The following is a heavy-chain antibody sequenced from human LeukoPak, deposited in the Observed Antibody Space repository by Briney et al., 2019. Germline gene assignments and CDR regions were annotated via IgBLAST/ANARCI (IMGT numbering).Heavy chain of an antibody. CDR2: IYYSGST. CDR1: GGSISSYY. Sequence: SETLSLTCTVSGGSISSYYWSWIRQPPGKGLEWIGYIYYSGSTNYNPSLKSRVTIPVDTSKNQFSLKLSSVTAADTAVYYCARGGGIRSAFDIWGQGTMVTVSS. CDR3: ARGGGIRSAFDI. J-gene: IGHJ3*02. V-gene: IGHV4-59*01. D-gene: IGHD3-3*02.